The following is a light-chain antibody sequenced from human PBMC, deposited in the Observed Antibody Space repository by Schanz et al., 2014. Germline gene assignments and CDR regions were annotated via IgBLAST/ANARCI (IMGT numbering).Light chain of an antibody. CDR3: SSYAGSNTAYV. Sequence: QSALTQPASVSGSPGQSITISCTGTSNDVGGYNYVSWYQQHPGKAPKLMIYDVTDRPSGVSNRFSGSKSGNTASLTISGLQAEDEADYYCSSYAGSNTAYVFGTGTKLTVL. CDR1: SNDVGGYNY. J-gene: IGLJ1*01. V-gene: IGLV2-14*01. CDR2: DVT.